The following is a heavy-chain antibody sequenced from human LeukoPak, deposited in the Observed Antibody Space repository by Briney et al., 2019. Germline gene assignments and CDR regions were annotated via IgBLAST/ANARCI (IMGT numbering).Heavy chain of an antibody. D-gene: IGHD3-10*01. CDR2: INPNSGGT. CDR1: GGTFSSYA. V-gene: IGHV1-2*02. J-gene: IGHJ4*02. Sequence: GASVKVSCKASGGTFSSYAISWVRQAPGQGLEWMGWINPNSGGTSYAQKFQGRVTMTRDTSISTAYMELSRLRSDDTAVYYCARDGATMVRGSAGFDYWGQGTLVTVSS. CDR3: ARDGATMVRGSAGFDY.